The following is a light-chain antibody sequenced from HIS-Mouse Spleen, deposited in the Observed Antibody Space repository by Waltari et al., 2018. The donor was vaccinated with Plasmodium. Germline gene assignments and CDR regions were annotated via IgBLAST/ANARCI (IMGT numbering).Light chain of an antibody. V-gene: IGLV2-11*01. J-gene: IGLJ2*01. CDR3: CSYAGSYTLV. CDR1: SSDVGGYNY. Sequence: QSALTQPRSVSGSPGQSVTIPCTGTSSDVGGYNYVSCYQQHPGQAPKLMIYDFSKRPSGVPDRFSGSKSGNTASLTISGLQAEDEADYYCCSYAGSYTLVFGGGTKLTVL. CDR2: DFS.